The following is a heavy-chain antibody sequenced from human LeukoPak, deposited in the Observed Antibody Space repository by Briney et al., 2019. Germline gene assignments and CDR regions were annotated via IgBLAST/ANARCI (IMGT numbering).Heavy chain of an antibody. Sequence: PSETLSLTCAVYGGSFSGYYWSWIRQPPGKGLEWIGEINHSGSTNYNPSLKSRVTISVDTSKNQFSLKLSSVTAADTAVYYCARRVPHYYGSGRYFDYWGQGTLVTVSS. CDR2: INHSGST. CDR1: GGSFSGYY. CDR3: ARRVPHYYGSGRYFDY. V-gene: IGHV4-34*01. J-gene: IGHJ4*02. D-gene: IGHD3-10*01.